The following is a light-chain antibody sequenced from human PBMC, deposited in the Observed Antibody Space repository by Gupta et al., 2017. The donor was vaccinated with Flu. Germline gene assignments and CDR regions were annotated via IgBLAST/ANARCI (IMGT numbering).Light chain of an antibody. V-gene: IGLV1-51*01. J-gene: IGLJ2*01. CDR1: NSNIGINY. Sequence: QSVLTQPPSMSAAPGQRVTISCSGSNSNIGINYVSWYQQFPGSATKLLIFDNHKRPSGIPDRFSGSKSGTSVTLGITGLQTGDEADYYCATWDNSLSAMVFGGGTKLTGL. CDR2: DNH. CDR3: ATWDNSLSAMV.